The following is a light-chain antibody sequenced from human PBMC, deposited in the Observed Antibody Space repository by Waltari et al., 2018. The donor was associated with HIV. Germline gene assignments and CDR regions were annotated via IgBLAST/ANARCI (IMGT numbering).Light chain of an antibody. J-gene: IGKJ4*01. V-gene: IGKV3-15*01. CDR2: GAS. Sequence: EVVMTQSPATLSVSPGERATLSCRASQRVSTYLAWYQQQPGQAPRLLIHGASTRATGIPARCSGSGSGTEFTLIISSLQSEDFAIYHCQQYNYWPLTFGGGTKVEMK. CDR3: QQYNYWPLT. CDR1: QRVSTY.